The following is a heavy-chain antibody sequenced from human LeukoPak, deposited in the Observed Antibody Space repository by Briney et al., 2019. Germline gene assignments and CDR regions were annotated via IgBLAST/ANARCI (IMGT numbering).Heavy chain of an antibody. CDR2: IIPIFGTA. CDR1: GGTFISYA. J-gene: IGHJ3*02. CDR3: ARGYRYCSSTSCQPDAFDI. D-gene: IGHD2-2*01. Sequence: ASVKVSCKASGGTFISYAISWVRQAPGQGLEWMGGIIPIFGTANYAQKFQGRVTITADESTSTAYMELSSLRSEDTAVYYCARGYRYCSSTSCQPDAFDIWGQGTMVTVSS. V-gene: IGHV1-69*13.